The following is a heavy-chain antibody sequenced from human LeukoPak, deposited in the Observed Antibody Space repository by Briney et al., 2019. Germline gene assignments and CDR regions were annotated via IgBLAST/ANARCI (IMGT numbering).Heavy chain of an antibody. CDR2: IYYSGST. Sequence: SETLSLTCTVSGGSISSYYWSWIRQPPGKGLEWIGYIYYSGSTYYNPSLKSRVTISVDTSKNQFSLKLSSVTAADTAVYYCARDYYDILTGYSDYYGMDVWGQGTTVTVSS. J-gene: IGHJ6*02. CDR3: ARDYYDILTGYSDYYGMDV. D-gene: IGHD3-9*01. V-gene: IGHV4-59*12. CDR1: GGSISSYY.